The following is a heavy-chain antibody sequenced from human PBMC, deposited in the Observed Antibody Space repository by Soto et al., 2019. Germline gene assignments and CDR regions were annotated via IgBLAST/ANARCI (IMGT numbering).Heavy chain of an antibody. J-gene: IGHJ4*02. CDR2: IIPIFGTA. CDR1: GGTFSSYA. D-gene: IGHD3-9*01. Sequence: QVQLVQSGAEVKKPGSSVKVSCKASGGTFSSYAISWVRQAPGQGLEWMGGIIPIFGTANYAQKFQGRVTITADKSTSTAYMELSSLRAEDTAVYYGARSPVLRYFDWLLFDYWGQGTLVTVSS. CDR3: ARSPVLRYFDWLLFDY. V-gene: IGHV1-69*06.